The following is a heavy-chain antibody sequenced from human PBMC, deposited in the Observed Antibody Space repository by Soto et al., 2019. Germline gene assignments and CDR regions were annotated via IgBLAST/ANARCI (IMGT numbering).Heavy chain of an antibody. CDR1: GGSISSYY. CDR3: ARVATLNWNYIPYFDY. D-gene: IGHD1-7*01. CDR2: IYYSGST. V-gene: IGHV4-59*01. J-gene: IGHJ4*02. Sequence: QVQLQESGPGLVKPSETLSLTCTVSGGSISSYYWSWIRQPPGKGLEWIGYIYYSGSTNYNPSLKSRVTISVDTSKNQFSLKLSSVTAADTAVYYCARVATLNWNYIPYFDYWGQGTLVTVSS.